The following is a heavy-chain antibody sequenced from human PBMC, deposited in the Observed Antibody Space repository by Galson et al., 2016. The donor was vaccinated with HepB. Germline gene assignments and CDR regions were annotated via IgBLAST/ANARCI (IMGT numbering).Heavy chain of an antibody. D-gene: IGHD6-19*01. CDR2: IRRDETQK. CDR3: AREGVHIAGAATAFDS. V-gene: IGHV3-7*01. Sequence: SLRLSCAASGFTFSNYWMTWVRQTPGQGLEWVANIRRDETQKNYVDSVKGRFTISRDNAKNSLFLQMYSLRAEDTAVYYCAREGVHIAGAATAFDSWGQGTLVTVSS. CDR1: GFTFSNYW. J-gene: IGHJ4*02.